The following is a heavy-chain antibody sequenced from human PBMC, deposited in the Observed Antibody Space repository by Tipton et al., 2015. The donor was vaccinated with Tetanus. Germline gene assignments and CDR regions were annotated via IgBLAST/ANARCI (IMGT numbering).Heavy chain of an antibody. CDR1: GGSIASQY. D-gene: IGHD3-3*01. CDR3: ARGLPRESFYLDY. J-gene: IGHJ4*02. V-gene: IGHV4-4*07. CDR2: TYIRGTT. Sequence: TLSLTCTVSGGSIASQYWSWIRQPAGKGLEWIGRTYIRGTTTYNPSLKSRVTISVDTSENQFSLKLSSVTAADTAVYYCARGLPRESFYLDYWGQGKQVTVSS.